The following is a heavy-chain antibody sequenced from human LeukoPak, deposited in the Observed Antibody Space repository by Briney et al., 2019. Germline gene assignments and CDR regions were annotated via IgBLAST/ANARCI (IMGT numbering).Heavy chain of an antibody. CDR2: IYSGGST. CDR1: GFTVSSNY. CDR3: ARDNYSGYDLGDIAFDY. D-gene: IGHD5-12*01. J-gene: IGHJ4*02. V-gene: IGHV3-66*01. Sequence: PGGSLRLSCATSGFTVSSNYMSWVRQAPGKGLEWVSVIYSGGSTYYADSVKGRFTISRDNSKNTLYLQMNSLRAEDTAVYYCARDNYSGYDLGDIAFDYWGQGTLVTVSS.